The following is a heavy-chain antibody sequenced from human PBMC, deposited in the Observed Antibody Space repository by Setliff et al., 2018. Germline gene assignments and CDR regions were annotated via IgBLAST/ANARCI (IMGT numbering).Heavy chain of an antibody. J-gene: IGHJ4*02. D-gene: IGHD1-1*01. CDR3: ARDTYNPNWYGDRSFEY. CDR2: IKPSASGGTT. CDR1: GYTFTSYY. Sequence: ASVKVSCKTSGYTFTSYYIHWVRQAPGQGLEWMGTIKPSASGGTTTYAQKFQGRVTMTRDTSTSAVFLELSSLTSEDTAIYYCARDTYNPNWYGDRSFEYWGQGTLVTVSS. V-gene: IGHV1-46*01.